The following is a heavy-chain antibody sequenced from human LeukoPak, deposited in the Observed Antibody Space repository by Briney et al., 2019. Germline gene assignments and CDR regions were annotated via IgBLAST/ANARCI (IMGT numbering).Heavy chain of an antibody. CDR1: GGSVSSGTYY. CDR2: IYYSGST. D-gene: IGHD4-11*01. CDR3: ARDRVRGNSNPFFDY. J-gene: IGHJ4*02. Sequence: SETLSLTCTVSGGSVSSGTYYWSWIRQPPGKGLEWIGYIYYSGSTNYNPSLKSRVTISVDTSKNRFSLKLSSVTAADTAVYYCARDRVRGNSNPFFDYWGQGTLVTVSS. V-gene: IGHV4-61*01.